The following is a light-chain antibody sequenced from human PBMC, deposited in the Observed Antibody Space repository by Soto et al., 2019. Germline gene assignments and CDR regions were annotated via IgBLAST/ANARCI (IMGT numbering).Light chain of an antibody. CDR3: QQYAKAPLT. CDR2: GAS. J-gene: IGKJ1*01. Sequence: EVVVTHSPGTLSLSPGERATLSCRASQIVNNNYLAWYQQKPGQAPRLVIYGASNRATGVPDRFSASGSGTDFTLTISRLEPEDFAVYYCQQYAKAPLTFGQGTKVDI. CDR1: QIVNNNY. V-gene: IGKV3-20*01.